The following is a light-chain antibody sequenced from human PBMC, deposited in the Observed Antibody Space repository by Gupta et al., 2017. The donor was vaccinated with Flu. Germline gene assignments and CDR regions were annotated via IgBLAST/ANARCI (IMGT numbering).Light chain of an antibody. CDR1: SSDVGGYDY. J-gene: IGLJ1*01. Sequence: QSALTQPPSASGSPGQSVTISCTGTSSDVGGYDYVSWYQQHPGRAPKLMIYEVTKRPSGVPDRFSGSKSGNTAALTVSGLPADDEADDYCSSYAGSNNFVFGTGTKVTVL. CDR3: SSYAGSNNFV. CDR2: EVT. V-gene: IGLV2-8*01.